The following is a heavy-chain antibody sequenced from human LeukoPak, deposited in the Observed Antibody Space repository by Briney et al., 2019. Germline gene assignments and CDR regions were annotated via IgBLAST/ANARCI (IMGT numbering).Heavy chain of an antibody. CDR2: IGSSSRSI. D-gene: IGHD7-27*01. Sequence: GGSLRLSCAASGFTFSGYNMDWVRQAPGKGLEWVSSIGSSSRSIYYADSVKGRFTISRDNAKNSLYLQMNSLRAEDTAVYFCARERTGEAFDYWGQGTLVTVSS. J-gene: IGHJ4*02. CDR3: ARERTGEAFDY. CDR1: GFTFSGYN. V-gene: IGHV3-21*01.